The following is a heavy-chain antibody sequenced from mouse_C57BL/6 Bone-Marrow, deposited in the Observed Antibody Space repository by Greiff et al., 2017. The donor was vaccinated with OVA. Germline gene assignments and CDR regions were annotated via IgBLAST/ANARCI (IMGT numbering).Heavy chain of an antibody. Sequence: DVKLQESGPVLVKPGASVKMSCKASGYTFTDYYMNWVKQSHGKSLEWIGVINPYNGGTSYNQKFKGKATLTVDKSSSTAYMELNSLTSEDSAVYYCARSRGPYYFDYWGQGTTLTVSS. CDR3: ARSRGPYYFDY. J-gene: IGHJ2*01. V-gene: IGHV1-19*01. CDR2: INPYNGGT. CDR1: GYTFTDYY.